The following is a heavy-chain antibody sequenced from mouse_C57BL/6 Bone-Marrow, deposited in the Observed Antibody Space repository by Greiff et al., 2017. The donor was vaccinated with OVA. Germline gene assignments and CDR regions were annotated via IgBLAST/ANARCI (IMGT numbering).Heavy chain of an antibody. J-gene: IGHJ4*01. CDR2: IRNKANNHAT. V-gene: IGHV6-6*01. CDR1: GFTFSDAW. D-gene: IGHD1-1*01. CDR3: TLYYYGTYAMDY. Sequence: EVQRVESGGGLVQPGGSMKLSCAASGFTFSDAWMDWVRQSPEKGLEWVAEIRNKANNHATYYAESVKGRFTISRDDSKSSFYLQMFSLRAEDTGIYFCTLYYYGTYAMDYWGQGTSVTVSS.